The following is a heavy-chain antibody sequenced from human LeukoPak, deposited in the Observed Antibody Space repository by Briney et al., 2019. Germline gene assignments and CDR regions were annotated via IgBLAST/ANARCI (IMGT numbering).Heavy chain of an antibody. D-gene: IGHD6-13*01. CDR2: IIPIFGTA. CDR3: ARGGSWYYYGMDV. CDR1: GGTLSSYA. J-gene: IGHJ6*02. V-gene: IGHV1-69*01. Sequence: GSSVKFSCKAPGGTLSSYAISWVRQAPGRALEWMGGIIPIFGTANYAQKFQGRVTITADESTSTAYMELSSLRSEDTAVYYCARGGSWYYYGMDVWGQGTTVTVSS.